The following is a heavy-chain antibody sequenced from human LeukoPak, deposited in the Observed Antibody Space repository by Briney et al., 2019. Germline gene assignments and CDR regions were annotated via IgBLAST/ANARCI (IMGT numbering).Heavy chain of an antibody. CDR3: ARHFGDLSTLDS. CDR2: IYPRDSDT. J-gene: IGHJ4*02. Sequence: GESLKISCKGSGYTFTTYWIGWVRQMPGKGLEWVAIIYPRDSDTIYSPSFQGQVTISADKSINTAYLQWSSLKASDTAMYFCARHFGDLSTLDSWGQGTLVTVSS. V-gene: IGHV5-51*01. CDR1: GYTFTTYW. D-gene: IGHD3-16*02.